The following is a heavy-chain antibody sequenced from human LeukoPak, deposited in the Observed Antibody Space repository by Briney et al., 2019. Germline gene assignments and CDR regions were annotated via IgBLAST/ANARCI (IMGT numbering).Heavy chain of an antibody. J-gene: IGHJ5*02. CDR2: INHSGST. D-gene: IGHD3-3*01. V-gene: IGHV4-34*01. Sequence: SETLSLTCAVYGGSFSGYYWSWIRQPPGKGLEWIGEINHSGSTNYNPSLKSRVTIPVDTSKNQFSLKLSSVTAADTAVYYCARGPLMSNYDFWSGYSNWFDPWGQGTLVTVSS. CDR3: ARGPLMSNYDFWSGYSNWFDP. CDR1: GGSFSGYY.